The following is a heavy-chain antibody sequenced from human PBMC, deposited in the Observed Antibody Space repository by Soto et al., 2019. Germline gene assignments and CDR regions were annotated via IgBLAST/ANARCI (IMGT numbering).Heavy chain of an antibody. V-gene: IGHV4-34*01. D-gene: IGHD2-15*01. Sequence: PSETLSLTCAVYGGSFSGYYWSWIRQPPGKGLEWIGEINHSGSTNYNPSLKSRVTISVDTSKNQFSLKLSSVTAADTAVYYCARGRFLGYCSGGSCFPFRLWNKEYFQHWGQGTLVTVSS. J-gene: IGHJ1*01. CDR2: INHSGST. CDR3: ARGRFLGYCSGGSCFPFRLWNKEYFQH. CDR1: GGSFSGYY.